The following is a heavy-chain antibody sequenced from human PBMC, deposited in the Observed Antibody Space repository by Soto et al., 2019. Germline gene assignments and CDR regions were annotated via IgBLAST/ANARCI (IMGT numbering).Heavy chain of an antibody. V-gene: IGHV3-23*01. D-gene: IGHD6-19*01. CDR1: GFTFSSYA. CDR3: AKEGTVAVPGRAYRDAFDI. J-gene: IGHJ3*02. CDR2: ISGSGGST. Sequence: EVQLLESGGGLVQPGGSLRLSCAASGFTFSSYAMSWVRQAPGKGLEWVSAISGSGGSTYYADSVKGRFTISRDNSKNTLYLQMNSLRAEDTAVYYCAKEGTVAVPGRAYRDAFDIWGQGTMVTVSS.